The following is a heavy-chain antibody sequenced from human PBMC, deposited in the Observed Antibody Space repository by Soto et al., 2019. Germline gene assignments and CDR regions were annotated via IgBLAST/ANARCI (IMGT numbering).Heavy chain of an antibody. Sequence: QVQLVQSGAEVKRPGSSVKVSCKASGDTFNFYSINWVRQAPGLGLEWMGRVNPILSMSNYAQRFQGRVTMTADKSTSTAYTKLSDLRSEDTAIYYCANSYGSGYRALDFWGQGALVTVSS. CDR3: ANSYGSGYRALDF. CDR1: GDTFNFYS. CDR2: VNPILSMS. D-gene: IGHD3-10*01. V-gene: IGHV1-69*04. J-gene: IGHJ4*02.